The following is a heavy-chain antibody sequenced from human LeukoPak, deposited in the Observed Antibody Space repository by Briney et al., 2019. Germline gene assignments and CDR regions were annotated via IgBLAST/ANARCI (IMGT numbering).Heavy chain of an antibody. Sequence: PSETLSLTCTVSGGSISRYYWNWIRQSAGKGLEWIGRIDPSGGTNYNPSLKSRVTMSVDTSTNQFSLNLISVTAADTAVYYCAVYGSDGRDEFWGQGTLVTVSS. CDR1: GGSISRYY. CDR3: AVYGSDGRDEF. CDR2: IDPSGGT. D-gene: IGHD1-14*01. J-gene: IGHJ4*02. V-gene: IGHV4-4*07.